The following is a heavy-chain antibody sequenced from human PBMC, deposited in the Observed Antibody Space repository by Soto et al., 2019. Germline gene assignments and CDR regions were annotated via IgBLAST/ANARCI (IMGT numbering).Heavy chain of an antibody. CDR2: IIPIFGTA. D-gene: IGHD3-22*01. CDR1: GGTFSSYA. Sequence: RASVEVSCKASGGTFSSYAISWVRQAPGQGLEWMGGIIPIFGTANYAQKFQGRVTITADESTSTAYMELSSLRSEDTAVYYCARDVPYDSSGYSYPTFDYWGQGTLVTVSS. V-gene: IGHV1-69*13. J-gene: IGHJ4*02. CDR3: ARDVPYDSSGYSYPTFDY.